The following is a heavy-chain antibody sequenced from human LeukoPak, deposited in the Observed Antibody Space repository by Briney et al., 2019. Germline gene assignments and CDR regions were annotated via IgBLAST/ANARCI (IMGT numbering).Heavy chain of an antibody. CDR1: GFIFRKYV. V-gene: IGHV3-23*01. CDR3: AKEVVPGTSRSFDY. CDR2: LSFGGGTI. J-gene: IGHJ4*02. D-gene: IGHD2-2*01. Sequence: PGGSLRLSCAASGFIFRKYVMSWVRQAPGKGLECVSSLSFGGGTIYYADSVKGRFTISRDTSKNTLYLQMNSLRAEDTAIYYCAKEVVPGTSRSFDYWGQGTLVTVSS.